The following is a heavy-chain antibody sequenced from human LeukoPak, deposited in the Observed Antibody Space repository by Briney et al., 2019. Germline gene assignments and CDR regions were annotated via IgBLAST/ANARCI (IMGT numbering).Heavy chain of an antibody. V-gene: IGHV4-59*12. CDR3: ARGRGGGGSSNNWFDP. CDR2: IYYSGTT. J-gene: IGHJ5*02. Sequence: PSETLSLTCTVSCYSISSYNWSWIRQPPGKGLEWIGYIYYSGTTNYNPSLKSRVTISVDTSKNQFSLNLISVTAADTAVYFCARGRGGGGSSNNWFDPWGQGTLVTVSS. D-gene: IGHD2-15*01. CDR1: CYSISSYN.